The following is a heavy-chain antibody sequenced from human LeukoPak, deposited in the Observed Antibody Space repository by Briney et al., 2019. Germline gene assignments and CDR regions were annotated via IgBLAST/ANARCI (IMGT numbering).Heavy chain of an antibody. CDR3: ARASRDHFDY. V-gene: IGHV4-31*03. D-gene: IGHD2-21*02. J-gene: IGHJ4*02. CDR1: GGSISSGGYY. Sequence: SQTLSLTCTVSGGSISSGGYYWSWISQHPGKGLEWIGYIYYSGSTYYNPSLKSRVTISVDTSKNQFSLKLSSVTAADTAVYYCARASRDHFDYWGQGTLVTVSS. CDR2: IYYSGST.